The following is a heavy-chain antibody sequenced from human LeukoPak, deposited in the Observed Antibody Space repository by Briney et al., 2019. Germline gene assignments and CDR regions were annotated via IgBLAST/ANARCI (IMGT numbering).Heavy chain of an antibody. CDR3: ARSSNVVVPAAYYYYMDV. D-gene: IGHD2-2*01. J-gene: IGHJ6*03. CDR1: GFTFSSYS. Sequence: GGSLRLSCAASGFTFSSYSMNWVRQAPGKGLEWVSYISSSSSTIYYADSVKGRFTISRDNAKNSLYLQMNSLRAEDTAVYYCARSSNVVVPAAYYYYMDVWGKGPRSPSP. CDR2: ISSSSSTI. V-gene: IGHV3-48*01.